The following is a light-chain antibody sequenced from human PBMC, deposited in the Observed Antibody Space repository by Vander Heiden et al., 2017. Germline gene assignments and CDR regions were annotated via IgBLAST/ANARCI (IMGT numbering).Light chain of an antibody. Sequence: DIQMTQSPSTLSASVGDRVTITCRASQSISNWLAWYQQKPGKAPKLLIYKASSLESGVPSRFSGSGSGTEFTLTIRSLQPDDFASYYCQQYNSYSPYTFGQGTKVEI. CDR3: QQYNSYSPYT. CDR1: QSISNW. CDR2: KAS. J-gene: IGKJ2*01. V-gene: IGKV1-5*03.